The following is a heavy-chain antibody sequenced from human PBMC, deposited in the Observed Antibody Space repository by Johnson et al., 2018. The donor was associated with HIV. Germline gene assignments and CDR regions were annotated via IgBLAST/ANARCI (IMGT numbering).Heavy chain of an antibody. J-gene: IGHJ3*02. CDR2: INRDGSDK. D-gene: IGHD2-8*02. V-gene: IGHV3-7*01. CDR3: GRESTGAGTAFDI. Sequence: VQLVESGGGLVQPAGSLRLSCAASGFTFSNHHMTWVRQAPGKGLERVANINRDGSDKYYVDSVKGRFTISRDNAQDSLYLQMNSLRVDDTAVYYCGRESTGAGTAFDIWGQGTMVTVSS. CDR1: GFTFSNHH.